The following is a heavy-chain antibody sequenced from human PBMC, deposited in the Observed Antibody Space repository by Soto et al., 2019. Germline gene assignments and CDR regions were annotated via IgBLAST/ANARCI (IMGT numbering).Heavy chain of an antibody. CDR1: GGSFSSYY. CDR2: IYPTGST. Sequence: QVRLQESGPGLVKPSETLSLSCTVSGGSFSSYYCNWVRKSAGKGLEWIGRIYPTGSTTYNPSLKSRLTMSVDTSKNQFSLRLTSMTAADTAVYYCATGRSEIVPGAMDTWGQGTLVTVSS. J-gene: IGHJ5*02. V-gene: IGHV4-4*07. CDR3: ATGRSEIVPGAMDT. D-gene: IGHD2-2*01.